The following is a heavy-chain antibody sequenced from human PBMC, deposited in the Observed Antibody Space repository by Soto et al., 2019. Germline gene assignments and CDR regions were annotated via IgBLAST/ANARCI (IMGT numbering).Heavy chain of an antibody. CDR2: IYRTGST. CDR3: ASRDPGTSVDY. V-gene: IGHV4-4*02. J-gene: IGHJ4*02. D-gene: IGHD1-7*01. CDR1: GASFTSNDW. Sequence: SETLSLTCAVSGASFTSNDWWTWVRHPPGRGLEWIGEIYRTGSTNYNPSLKSRVTISLDKSENQFSLKVTSLTAADTAVYYCASRDPGTSVDYWGQGTLVTVSS.